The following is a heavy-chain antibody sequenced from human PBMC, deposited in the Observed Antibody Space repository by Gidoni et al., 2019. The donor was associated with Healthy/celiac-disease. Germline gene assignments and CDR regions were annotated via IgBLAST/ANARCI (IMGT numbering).Heavy chain of an antibody. CDR2: IGGSGGST. D-gene: IGHD7-27*01. J-gene: IGHJ6*02. Sequence: EVQLLESGGGLVQPGGSLRLSCAASGFTFSSYAMSWVRQAPGKGLEWVSAIGGSGGSTYYADSVKGRFTISRDNSKNTLYLQMNSLRAEDTAVYYCAKDKNWVYYYYGMDVWGQGTTVTVSS. V-gene: IGHV3-23*01. CDR3: AKDKNWVYYYYGMDV. CDR1: GFTFSSYA.